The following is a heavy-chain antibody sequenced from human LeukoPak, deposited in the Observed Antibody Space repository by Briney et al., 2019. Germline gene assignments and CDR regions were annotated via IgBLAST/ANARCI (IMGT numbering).Heavy chain of an antibody. D-gene: IGHD2-21*01. Sequence: GGSLRLSCAASGFTFSSYSMNWVRQAPGKGLEWVSSISSSSSYIYYADSVKGRFTISRDNAKNSLYLQMNSLRAEDTAVYYCARAYCGGDCSYFDYWGQGTLVTVSS. CDR1: GFTFSSYS. J-gene: IGHJ4*02. CDR3: ARAYCGGDCSYFDY. CDR2: ISSSSSYI. V-gene: IGHV3-21*01.